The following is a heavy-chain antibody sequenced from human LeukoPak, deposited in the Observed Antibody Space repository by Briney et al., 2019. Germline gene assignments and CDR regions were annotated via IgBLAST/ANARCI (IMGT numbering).Heavy chain of an antibody. J-gene: IGHJ4*02. CDR2: IYPGDSDT. CDR1: GYSFTSYW. D-gene: IGHD5-18*01. Sequence: GESLKISCKGSGYSFTSYWIGWVRQMPGKGLEWMGIIYPGDSDTRYSSSFQGQVTISADKSISTAYLQWSSLKASDTAMYYCARQRRKTGAMVTSVFDYWGQGTLVTVSS. CDR3: ARQRRKTGAMVTSVFDY. V-gene: IGHV5-51*01.